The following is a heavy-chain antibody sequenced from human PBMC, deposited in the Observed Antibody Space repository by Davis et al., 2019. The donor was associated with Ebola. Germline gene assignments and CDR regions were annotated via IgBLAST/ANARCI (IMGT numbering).Heavy chain of an antibody. D-gene: IGHD4-17*01. CDR3: AKVHPPTTVTTGWFDP. CDR1: GFTFSIYT. J-gene: IGHJ5*02. V-gene: IGHV3-23*01. CDR2: ISVRSIT. Sequence: PGGSLRLSCAASGFTFSIYTMSWVRQAPGKGLEWVSSISVRSITYHADSVKGRFTISRDNSKNTLYLQMNSLRAEDTAVYYCAKVHPPTTVTTGWFDPWGQGTLVTVSS.